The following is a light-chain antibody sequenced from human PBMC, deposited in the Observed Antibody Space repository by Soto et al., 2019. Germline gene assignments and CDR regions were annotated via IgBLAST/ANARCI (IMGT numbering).Light chain of an antibody. V-gene: IGKV1-5*01. CDR1: QSIGYW. CDR3: QQSYSTPLT. Sequence: DIQMTQSPSRLSASVGDRVTITCRASQSIGYWLAWYQQKPGKAPNLLIYAASTLETGVPSRFSGSGYGTDFTLTISSLQPEDFATYYCQQSYSTPLTFGGGTKVDIK. CDR2: AAS. J-gene: IGKJ4*01.